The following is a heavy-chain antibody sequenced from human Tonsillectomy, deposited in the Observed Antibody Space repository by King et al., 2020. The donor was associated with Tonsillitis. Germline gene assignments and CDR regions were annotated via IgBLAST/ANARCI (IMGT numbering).Heavy chain of an antibody. J-gene: IGHJ4*02. D-gene: IGHD2-15*01. Sequence: VQLVESGADVKKPGASVKVSCRASGYTFTDYYIHWVRQAPGQGLEWMGWVNPYSGGTNFAQNFQGRVTMTRETSIRTAYMEGSALRSDDTAVYYCARGRYCSGGSCYSHFDFWGQGTLVTVSS. CDR1: GYTFTDYY. V-gene: IGHV1-2*02. CDR2: VNPYSGGT. CDR3: ARGRYCSGGSCYSHFDF.